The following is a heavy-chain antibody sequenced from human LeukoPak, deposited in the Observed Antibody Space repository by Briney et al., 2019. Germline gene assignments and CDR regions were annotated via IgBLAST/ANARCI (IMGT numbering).Heavy chain of an antibody. CDR2: ISSSSSYI. D-gene: IGHD3-22*01. CDR1: GFTFSSYS. Sequence: GGSLRLSCAASGFTFSSYSMNWVRQAPGKGLEWVSSISSSSSYIYYADSVKGRFTISRYNAKNSLYLQMNSLRAEDTAVYYCAREVGDSSGYSIGAFDIWGQGTMVTVSS. J-gene: IGHJ3*02. V-gene: IGHV3-21*01. CDR3: AREVGDSSGYSIGAFDI.